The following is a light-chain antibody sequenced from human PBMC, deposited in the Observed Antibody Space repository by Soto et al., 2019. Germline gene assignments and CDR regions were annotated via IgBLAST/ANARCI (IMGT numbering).Light chain of an antibody. CDR3: QQSYSNPWT. CDR1: QGIYNY. V-gene: IGKV1-39*01. CDR2: AAS. Sequence: DIHLTQSPSFLSASVGDRFTITCRASQGIYNYLAWYQQNPGKAPKLLIYAASSLQSGVPSRFSGSGSGTDFTLTISSLQPEDFETYYCQQSYSNPWTFGQGTKVDIK. J-gene: IGKJ1*01.